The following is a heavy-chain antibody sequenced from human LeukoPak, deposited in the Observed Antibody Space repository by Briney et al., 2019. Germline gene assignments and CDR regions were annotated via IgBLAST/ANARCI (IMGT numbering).Heavy chain of an antibody. CDR1: GGSISSGGYS. V-gene: IGHV4-30-2*01. J-gene: IGHJ3*02. CDR3: ARVKLFVDIVATIFPDAFDI. CDR2: IYHSGST. D-gene: IGHD5-12*01. Sequence: PSQTLSLTCAVSGGSISSGGYSWSWIRQPPGKGLEWIGYIYHSGSTYYNPSLKSRVTISVDRSKNQFSLKLSSVTAADTAVYYCARVKLFVDIVATIFPDAFDIWGRGTMVTVSS.